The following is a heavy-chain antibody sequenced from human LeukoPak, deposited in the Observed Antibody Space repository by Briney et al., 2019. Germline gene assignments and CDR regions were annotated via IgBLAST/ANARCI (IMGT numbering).Heavy chain of an antibody. CDR1: GFTFSSYG. D-gene: IGHD6-19*01. CDR3: ARDPSTIAVAGLDY. V-gene: IGHV3-33*01. J-gene: IGHJ4*02. CDR2: IWYDGSNK. Sequence: GGSLRLSCAASGFTFSSYGMHWVRQAPGKGLEWVAVIWYDGSNKYYADSVKGRFTISRDNSKNTLYLQMNSLKAEDTAVYYCARDPSTIAVAGLDYWGQGTLVTVSS.